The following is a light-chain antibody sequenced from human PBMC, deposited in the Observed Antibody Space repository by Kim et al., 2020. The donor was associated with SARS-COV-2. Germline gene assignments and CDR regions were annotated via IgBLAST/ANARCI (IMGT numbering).Light chain of an antibody. CDR3: MQALQSPLT. Sequence: PAAISCRSSQSLRHSTGYDYLDLYLQKPGQSPQLLIYLGSNRASGVPDRFSGSGSRTDFTLKISRVEAEDVGVYYCMQALQSPLTFGQGTKVDIK. J-gene: IGKJ1*01. V-gene: IGKV2-28*01. CDR1: QSLRHSTGYDY. CDR2: LGS.